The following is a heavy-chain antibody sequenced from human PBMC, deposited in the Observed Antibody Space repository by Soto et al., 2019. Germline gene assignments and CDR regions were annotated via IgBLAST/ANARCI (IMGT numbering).Heavy chain of an antibody. J-gene: IGHJ3*02. D-gene: IGHD3-16*01. CDR3: AHSLYYDLCGLGEFDAFDI. CDR2: IYWDDDK. CDR1: GFSLSTSGVG. Sequence: SGPTLVNPTQTLTLTCTFSGFSLSTSGVGVGWIRQPPGKALEWLALIYWDDDKRYSPSLKSRLTITKDTSKNQVVLTMTNMEPVDTATYYCAHSLYYDLCGLGEFDAFDIWGQGTMVTVSS. V-gene: IGHV2-5*02.